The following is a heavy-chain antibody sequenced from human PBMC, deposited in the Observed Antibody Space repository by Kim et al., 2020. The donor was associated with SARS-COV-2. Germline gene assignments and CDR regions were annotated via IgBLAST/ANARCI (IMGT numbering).Heavy chain of an antibody. V-gene: IGHV4-39*07. J-gene: IGHJ6*01. CDR3: ATMVRGLFYYYYGIVV. Sequence: SETLSLTCTVSGGSISSSSYYWGWIRQPPGKGLEWIGSIYYSGSTYYNPSLKSRVTISVDTSKNQFSLKLSSVTAADTAVYYCATMVRGLFYYYYGIVV. CDR2: IYYSGST. D-gene: IGHD3-10*01. CDR1: GGSISSSSYY.